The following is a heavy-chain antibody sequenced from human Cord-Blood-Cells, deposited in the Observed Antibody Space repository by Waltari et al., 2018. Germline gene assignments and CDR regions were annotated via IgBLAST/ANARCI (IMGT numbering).Heavy chain of an antibody. Sequence: QVQLQQWGAGLLKPSETLSLTCAVYGGSFSGYYWSWIRQPPGKGLEWIGEINHSGSNNYNPSLKSRVTISVDTSKNQFSLKLSSVTAADTAVYYCARGPTIFGVVIMGFDYWGQGTLVTVSS. D-gene: IGHD3-3*01. J-gene: IGHJ4*02. CDR1: GGSFSGYY. CDR2: INHSGSN. V-gene: IGHV4-34*01. CDR3: ARGPTIFGVVIMGFDY.